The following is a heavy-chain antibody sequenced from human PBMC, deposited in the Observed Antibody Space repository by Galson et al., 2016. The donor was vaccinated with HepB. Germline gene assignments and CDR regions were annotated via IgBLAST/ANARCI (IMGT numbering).Heavy chain of an antibody. CDR3: ARGREVIGIGGYFFDY. Sequence: TLYLTCPFYGASFSYSYSSYGYTWIRQSPDNGLEWIGHIHYRGNTYYNPALKSRVTISVDTSKKQFSLRLSSVTAADTAVYYCARGREVIGIGGYFFDYWGQGTLVTVSS. V-gene: IGHV4-31*03. J-gene: IGHJ4*02. CDR2: IHYRGNT. CDR1: GASFSYSYSSYG. D-gene: IGHD3-10*01.